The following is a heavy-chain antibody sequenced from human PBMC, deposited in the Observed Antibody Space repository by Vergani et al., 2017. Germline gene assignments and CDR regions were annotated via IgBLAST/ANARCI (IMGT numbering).Heavy chain of an antibody. CDR1: GFTFSSYG. D-gene: IGHD3-22*01. V-gene: IGHV3-23*01. CDR3: ARLSYDTTPYLQGGYDC. CDR2: ISGSGGST. J-gene: IGHJ4*02. Sequence: ELQLMESGGGVVQPGGSLRLSCAASGFTFSSYGMYWVRQAPGKGLEWVSVISGSGGSTYYADSVKGRFTISRDNSKNMLYLQMNSLRAEDTAVYYCARLSYDTTPYLQGGYDCWGQGTLVSVSS.